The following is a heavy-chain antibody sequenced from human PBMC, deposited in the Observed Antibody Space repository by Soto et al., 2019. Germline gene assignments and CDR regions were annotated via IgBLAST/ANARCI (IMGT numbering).Heavy chain of an antibody. CDR2: FDREDGET. V-gene: IGHV1-24*01. CDR3: AHGEGIVKSIVYFDS. Sequence: ASVKVACKVSGYFLTALSIHWVRQAPGKGLEWMGGFDREDGETIYAQKFQGRVTMTEDTSTDSAYMELSSLTSEDTAIYYCAHGEGIVKSIVYFDSWGQGTLVTVSS. CDR1: GYFLTALS. J-gene: IGHJ4*02. D-gene: IGHD1-26*01.